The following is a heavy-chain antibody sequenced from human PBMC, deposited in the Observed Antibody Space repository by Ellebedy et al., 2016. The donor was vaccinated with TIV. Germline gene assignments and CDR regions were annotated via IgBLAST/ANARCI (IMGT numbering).Heavy chain of an antibody. CDR3: AREPYDFWSGYYHWFDP. CDR2: FIPIFGTA. D-gene: IGHD3-3*01. J-gene: IGHJ5*02. V-gene: IGHV1-69*13. CDR1: GGTFSSYA. Sequence: SVKVSXXASGGTFSSYAISWVRQAPGQGLEWMGGFIPIFGTANYAQKFQGRVTITADESTSTAYMELSSLRSEDTAVYYCAREPYDFWSGYYHWFDPWGQGTLVTVSS.